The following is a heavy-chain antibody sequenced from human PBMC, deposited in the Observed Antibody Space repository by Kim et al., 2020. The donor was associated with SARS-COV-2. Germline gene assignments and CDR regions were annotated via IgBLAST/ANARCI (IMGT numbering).Heavy chain of an antibody. V-gene: IGHV4-39*07. D-gene: IGHD6-19*01. CDR3: ARAGQGAVDEPGQYDY. CDR1: GDSIRSGTYY. J-gene: IGHJ6*01. Sequence: SETLSLTCTVSGDSIRSGTYYWVWIRQPPGKGLEWIGNIFFSGSTLYNPSLKSRVTISLDTSKNQFFLKLRSGTAADTAVYYCARAGQGAVDEPGQYDY. CDR2: IFFSGST.